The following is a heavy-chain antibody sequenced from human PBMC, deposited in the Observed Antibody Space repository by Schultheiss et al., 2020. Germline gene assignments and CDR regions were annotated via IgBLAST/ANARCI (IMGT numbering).Heavy chain of an antibody. CDR3: AKDSSESGYSENNWFDP. CDR2: INHSGST. CDR1: GGSFSGYY. Sequence: SETLSLTCAVYGGSFSGYYWSWIRQPPGKGLEWIGEINHSGSTNYNTSLKSRVTISVDTSKNQFSLKLSSVTAADTALYYCAKDSSESGYSENNWFDPWGHGTLVIV. J-gene: IGHJ5*02. V-gene: IGHV4-34*01. D-gene: IGHD3-3*01.